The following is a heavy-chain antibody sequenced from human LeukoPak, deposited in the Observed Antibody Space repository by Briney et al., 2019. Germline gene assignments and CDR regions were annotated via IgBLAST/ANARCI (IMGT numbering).Heavy chain of an antibody. D-gene: IGHD3-10*01. Sequence: SETLSLTCTVSGGSISTSNYYWGWIRQPPGKGLEWIGYIYYSGSTNYNPSLKSRVTISVDTSKNQFSLKLSSVTAADAAVYYCARLMVRGVKAGAFDIWGQGTMVTVSS. CDR2: IYYSGST. V-gene: IGHV4-61*05. CDR3: ARLMVRGVKAGAFDI. CDR1: GGSISTSNYY. J-gene: IGHJ3*02.